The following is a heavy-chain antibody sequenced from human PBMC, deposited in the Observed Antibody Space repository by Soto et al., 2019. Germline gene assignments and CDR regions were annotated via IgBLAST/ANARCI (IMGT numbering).Heavy chain of an antibody. CDR3: AKDSGAALSIPFPYGMDG. Sequence: GGSLRLSCAASGFTFSSYAMSWVRQAPGKGLEWVSAISGSGGGTDYADSAKGRFTISKDNSKNTLYLQMNSLRADDTAVYYCAKDSGAALSIPFPYGMDGWGQGTTVTVSS. J-gene: IGHJ6*02. CDR1: GFTFSSYA. CDR2: ISGSGGGT. D-gene: IGHD6-6*01. V-gene: IGHV3-23*01.